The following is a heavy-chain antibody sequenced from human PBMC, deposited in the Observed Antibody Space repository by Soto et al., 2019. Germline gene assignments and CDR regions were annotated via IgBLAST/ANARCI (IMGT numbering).Heavy chain of an antibody. CDR1: GFTFSSYA. Sequence: GGSLRLSCAASGFTFSSYAMSWVRQAPGKGLEWVSAISGSGGSTYYADSVKGRFTISRDNSKNTLYLQMNSLRAEDTAVDYCADGGWAYYYDYGMDVWGKGTTVTVYS. J-gene: IGHJ6*04. D-gene: IGHD3-16*01. CDR2: ISGSGGST. V-gene: IGHV3-23*01. CDR3: ADGGWAYYYDYGMDV.